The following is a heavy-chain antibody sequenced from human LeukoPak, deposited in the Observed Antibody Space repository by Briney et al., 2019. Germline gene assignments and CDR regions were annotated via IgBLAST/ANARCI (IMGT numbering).Heavy chain of an antibody. CDR3: ARALMTLVRGVPRTTWFDP. CDR1: GGSFSGYY. Sequence: PSETLSLTCGVFGGSFSGYYWTWVRQAPGKGLEWIGEINESGTTNYNTSLNNRVTISVDTSKNQFSLKLTSLTAADTAVFYGARALMTLVRGVPRTTWFDPWGQGTLVTVSS. CDR2: INESGTT. J-gene: IGHJ5*02. V-gene: IGHV4-34*01. D-gene: IGHD3-10*01.